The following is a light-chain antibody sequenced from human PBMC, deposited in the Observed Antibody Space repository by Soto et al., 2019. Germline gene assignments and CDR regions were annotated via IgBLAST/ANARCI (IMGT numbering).Light chain of an antibody. J-gene: IGLJ3*02. Sequence: QSVLTQPPSASGTPGQRVTISCSGSTSNIGSKTVSWYQQLPGSAPKVLIYNNNERPSGVPDRFSGSKSGTSASLAISGLQSEDEAAYYCCSYAGSYTFWVFGGGTKLTVL. CDR2: NNN. CDR3: CSYAGSYTFWV. V-gene: IGLV1-44*01. CDR1: TSNIGSKT.